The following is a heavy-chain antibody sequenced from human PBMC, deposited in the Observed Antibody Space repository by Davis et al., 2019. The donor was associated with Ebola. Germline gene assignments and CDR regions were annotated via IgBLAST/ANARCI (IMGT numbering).Heavy chain of an antibody. CDR2: INHSGNT. D-gene: IGHD6-13*01. V-gene: IGHV4-34*01. J-gene: IGHJ4*02. Sequence: MPSEILSLTFAVYGGSFSGYYWRWIRQPPGKGLEWIGEINHSGNTNYNPSLKSRVTISVDTSKNQFSLKMRSVTAADTALYYCARAGAGQQLVDYWGQGILVTVSS. CDR3: ARAGAGQQLVDY. CDR1: GGSFSGYY.